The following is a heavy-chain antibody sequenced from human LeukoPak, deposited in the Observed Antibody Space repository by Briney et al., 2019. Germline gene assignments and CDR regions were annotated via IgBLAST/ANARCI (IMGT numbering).Heavy chain of an antibody. J-gene: IGHJ6*03. CDR3: ARGGLWPKTRTSGYYYMDV. CDR2: ISSSSSYI. CDR1: GFTFSSYS. D-gene: IGHD1-7*01. Sequence: GGSLRLSCAASGFTFSSYSMNWVRQAPGKGLEWVSSISSSSSYIYYADSVKGRFTISRDNAKNSLYLQMNSLRAEDTAVYYCARGGLWPKTRTSGYYYMDVWGKGTTVTVSS. V-gene: IGHV3-21*01.